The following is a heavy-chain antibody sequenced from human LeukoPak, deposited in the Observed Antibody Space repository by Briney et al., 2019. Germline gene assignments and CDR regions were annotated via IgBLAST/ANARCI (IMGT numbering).Heavy chain of an antibody. J-gene: IGHJ4*02. V-gene: IGHV1-69*06. D-gene: IGHD2-15*01. CDR3: ASRYCSGGSCYGTYFDY. CDR2: IIPIFGTA. Sequence: GASVTVSFKASGGTFSSYAISWVRQAPGQGLEWMGGIIPIFGTANYAQKFQGRVTITADKSTSTAYMELSSLRSEDTAVYYCASRYCSGGSCYGTYFDYWGQGTLVTVSS. CDR1: GGTFSSYA.